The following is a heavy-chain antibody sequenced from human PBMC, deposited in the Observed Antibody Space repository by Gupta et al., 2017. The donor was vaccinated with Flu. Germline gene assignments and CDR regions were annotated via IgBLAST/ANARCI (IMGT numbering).Heavy chain of an antibody. J-gene: IGHJ5*02. V-gene: IGHV4-61*02. CDR1: CASLSTGSYY. Sequence: QVQPQESGPGLLKPSQTRSLTCTVSCASLSTGSYYWSWIRQPAGKGLEWIGRIYTSGSTNYNPSLKSRVTISVDTSKNQFSLKLSSVTAADTAVYYCARDAGYCSSTSCYKWFDPWGQGTLVTVSS. CDR3: ARDAGYCSSTSCYKWFDP. D-gene: IGHD2-2*02. CDR2: IYTSGST.